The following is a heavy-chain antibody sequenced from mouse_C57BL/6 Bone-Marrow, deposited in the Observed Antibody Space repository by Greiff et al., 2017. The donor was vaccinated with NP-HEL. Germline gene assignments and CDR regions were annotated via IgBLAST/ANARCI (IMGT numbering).Heavy chain of an antibody. J-gene: IGHJ4*01. CDR1: GFTFSSYA. D-gene: IGHD1-1*01. CDR3: ARTDGSSYVGYAMDY. Sequence: EVKLVESGGGLVKPGGSLKLSCAASGFTFSSYAMSWVRQTPEKRLEWVATISDGGSYTYYPDNVKGRFTISRDNAKNNLYLQMSHLKSEDTAMYYCARTDGSSYVGYAMDYWGQGTSVTVSS. CDR2: ISDGGSYT. V-gene: IGHV5-4*03.